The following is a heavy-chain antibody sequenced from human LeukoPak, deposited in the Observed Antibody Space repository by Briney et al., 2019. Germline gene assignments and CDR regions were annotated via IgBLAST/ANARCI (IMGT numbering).Heavy chain of an antibody. CDR3: ARDLTPIVVVTALDAFDI. CDR2: INPNSGGT. J-gene: IGHJ3*02. Sequence: ASVKVSCKASGYTFTGYYMHWVRQAPGQGLEWMGWINPNSGGTNYAQKFQGRVTMTRDTSISTAYMELSSLRSEDTAVYCCARDLTPIVVVTALDAFDIWGQGAMVTVSS. CDR1: GYTFTGYY. V-gene: IGHV1-2*02. D-gene: IGHD2-21*02.